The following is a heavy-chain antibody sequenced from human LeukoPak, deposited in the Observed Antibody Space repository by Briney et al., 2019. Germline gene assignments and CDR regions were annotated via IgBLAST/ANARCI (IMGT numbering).Heavy chain of an antibody. J-gene: IGHJ5*02. CDR2: INSDGSST. D-gene: IGHD6-6*01. Sequence: GGSLRLSCAASGFTFSSYWMHWVRQAPGKGLVWVSRINSDGSSTSYADSVKGRFTISRDNAKNTLYLQMNSLRAEDTAVYYCAREKVIAAAWFDPWGQGTLVTASS. CDR3: AREKVIAAAWFDP. CDR1: GFTFSSYW. V-gene: IGHV3-74*01.